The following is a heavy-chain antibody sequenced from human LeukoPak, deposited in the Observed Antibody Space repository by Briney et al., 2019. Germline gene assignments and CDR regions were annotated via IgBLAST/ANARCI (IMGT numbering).Heavy chain of an antibody. V-gene: IGHV4-34*01. J-gene: IGHJ4*02. CDR1: GGSFSGYY. CDR2: INHSGST. D-gene: IGHD5-24*01. Sequence: PSETLSLTCAVYGGSFSGYYWSWIRQPPGKGLEWIGEINHSGSTNYNPSLKSRVTISVDTSKNQSSLKLSSVTAADTAVYYCALRSARDSPTYWGQGTLVTVSS. CDR3: ALRSARDSPTY.